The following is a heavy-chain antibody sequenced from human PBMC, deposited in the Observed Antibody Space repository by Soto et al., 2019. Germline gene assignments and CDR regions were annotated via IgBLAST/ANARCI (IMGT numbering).Heavy chain of an antibody. J-gene: IGHJ6*02. Sequence: PGGSLRLSCAASGFTFSNAWMNWVRQAPGKGLEWVGRIKSKTDGGTTDYAAPVKGRFTISRDDSKNTLYLQMNSLKTEDTAVYYCTTPRTHRQWLVFSSQRYGMDVWGQGTTVTVSS. CDR1: GFTFSNAW. CDR2: IKSKTDGGTT. CDR3: TTPRTHRQWLVFSSQRYGMDV. D-gene: IGHD6-19*01. V-gene: IGHV3-15*07.